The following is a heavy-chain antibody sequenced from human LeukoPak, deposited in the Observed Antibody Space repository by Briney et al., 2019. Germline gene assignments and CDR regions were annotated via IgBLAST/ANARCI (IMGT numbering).Heavy chain of an antibody. CDR1: GDSISSSNW. J-gene: IGHJ6*03. Sequence: RASETLSLTCAVSGDSISSSNWWSWVRQPPGKGLEWIGEIYHSGSTNYNPSLKSRVTISVDKSKNQFSLKLSSVTAADTAVYYCARHRLWFGESDMDVWGKGTTVTISS. D-gene: IGHD3-10*01. V-gene: IGHV4-4*02. CDR2: IYHSGST. CDR3: ARHRLWFGESDMDV.